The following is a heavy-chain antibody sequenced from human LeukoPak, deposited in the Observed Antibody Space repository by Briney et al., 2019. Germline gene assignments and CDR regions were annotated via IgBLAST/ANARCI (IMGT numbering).Heavy chain of an antibody. Sequence: SETLSLTCTVSGASISSGSNYWGWIRQPPGKGLEWIGSIHYSGSTYHNPSLKSRVTISVDTSKNQFSLELSSVTAADTSVYYCARRGGITGTTELDVWGKGTTVTVSS. V-gene: IGHV4-39*01. CDR3: ARRGGITGTTELDV. CDR1: GASISSGSNY. CDR2: IHYSGST. D-gene: IGHD1-7*01. J-gene: IGHJ6*04.